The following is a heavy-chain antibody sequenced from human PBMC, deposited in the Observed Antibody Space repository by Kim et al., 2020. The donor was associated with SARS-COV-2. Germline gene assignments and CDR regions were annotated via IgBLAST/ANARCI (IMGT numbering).Heavy chain of an antibody. V-gene: IGHV1-2*04. CDR3: ARGFFGYYYGSGSRFDP. D-gene: IGHD3-10*01. J-gene: IGHJ5*02. CDR1: GYTFTGYY. CDR2: INPNSGGT. Sequence: ASVKVSCKASGYTFTGYYMHWVRQAPGQGLEWMGWINPNSGGTNYAQKFQGWVTMTRDTSISTAYMELSRLRSDDTAVYYCARGFFGYYYGSGSRFDPWGQGTLVTVSS.